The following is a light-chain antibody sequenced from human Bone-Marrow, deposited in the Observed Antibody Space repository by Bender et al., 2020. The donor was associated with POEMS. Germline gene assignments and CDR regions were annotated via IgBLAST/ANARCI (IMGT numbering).Light chain of an antibody. CDR2: QDS. CDR1: ALSKQY. V-gene: IGLV3-25*02. J-gene: IGLJ2*01. CDR3: QVWDSVIHRAV. Sequence: SDELTQPPSVSASPGQTARITCSGDALSKQYAYWYQQKSGQAPILVIYQDSERPSGIPERFSGSNSGNTATLTISGAQAMDEADYYCQVWDSVIHRAVFGGGTKLTVL.